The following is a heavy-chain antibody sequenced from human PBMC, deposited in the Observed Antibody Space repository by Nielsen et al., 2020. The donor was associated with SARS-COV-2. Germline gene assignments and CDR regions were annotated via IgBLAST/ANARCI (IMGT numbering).Heavy chain of an antibody. CDR1: GYTFTSYG. CDR2: ISAYNGNT. V-gene: IGHV1-18*01. J-gene: IGHJ1*01. D-gene: IGHD1-26*01. Sequence: ASVKVSCKASGYTFTSYGISWVQQAPGQGLEWMGWISAYNGNTNYAQKIQGRVTMTTDTSTSTAYMELRSLRSDDTAVYYCARDFPSGSYSAEYFQHWGQGTLVTVSS. CDR3: ARDFPSGSYSAEYFQH.